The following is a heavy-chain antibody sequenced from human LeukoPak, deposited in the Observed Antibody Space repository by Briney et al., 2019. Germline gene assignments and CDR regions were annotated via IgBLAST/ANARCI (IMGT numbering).Heavy chain of an antibody. D-gene: IGHD2-2*01. CDR1: GDSVPSNSVT. J-gene: IGHJ5*02. V-gene: IGHV6-1*01. Sequence: SQTLSLTCAISGDSVPSNSVTWNWIRQSPSRGLEWLGRTYYRSTWYNDYAVSVRGRITVNPDTSKNQFSLHLNSVTPEDTAVYYCARRLTQYDCFDPWGQGILVTVSS. CDR3: ARRLTQYDCFDP. CDR2: TYYRSTWYN.